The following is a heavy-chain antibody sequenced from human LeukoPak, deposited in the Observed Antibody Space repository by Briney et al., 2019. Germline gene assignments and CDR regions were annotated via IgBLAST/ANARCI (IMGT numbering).Heavy chain of an antibody. Sequence: GSLRLSCAASGFTFSNYAMNWVRQAPGKGLEWVSGISGSAGSTYYADFVKGRFTVSRDNSKNTLYLQMNSLKTEDTAVYYCTSRIAVAGTPTFDCWGQGTLVTVSS. J-gene: IGHJ4*02. CDR3: TSRIAVAGTPTFDC. CDR1: GFTFSNYA. D-gene: IGHD6-19*01. V-gene: IGHV3-23*01. CDR2: ISGSAGST.